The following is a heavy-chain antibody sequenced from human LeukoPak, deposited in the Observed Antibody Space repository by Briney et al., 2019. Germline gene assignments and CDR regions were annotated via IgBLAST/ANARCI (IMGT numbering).Heavy chain of an antibody. J-gene: IGHJ4*02. CDR2: ISAYNGNT. V-gene: IGHV1-18*01. D-gene: IGHD6-19*01. CDR1: GYTFTSYG. Sequence: ASVKVSCKASGYTFTSYGISWVRQAPGQGLEWMGWISAYNGNTNYAQKLQGRVTMTTDTSTSTAYMELRSLRSDDTAVYYCAGVNVGWYYFDYWGQGTLVTVSS. CDR3: AGVNVGWYYFDY.